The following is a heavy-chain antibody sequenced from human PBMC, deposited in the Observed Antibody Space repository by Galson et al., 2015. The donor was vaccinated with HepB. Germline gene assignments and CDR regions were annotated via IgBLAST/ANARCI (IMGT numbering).Heavy chain of an antibody. J-gene: IGHJ5*02. Sequence: SCKASGGTFSSYAISWVRQAPGQGLEWMGGIIPIFGTANYAQKFQGRVTITADKSTSTAYMELSSLRSEDTAVYYCARSSAMGDIVLMVYAMGWFDPWGQGTLVTVSS. CDR1: GGTFSSYA. V-gene: IGHV1-69*06. D-gene: IGHD2-8*01. CDR3: ARSSAMGDIVLMVYAMGWFDP. CDR2: IIPIFGTA.